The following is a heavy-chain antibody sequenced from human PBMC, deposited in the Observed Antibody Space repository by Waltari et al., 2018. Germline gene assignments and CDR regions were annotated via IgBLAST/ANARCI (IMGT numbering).Heavy chain of an antibody. D-gene: IGHD5-18*01. CDR2: FSDRGPTI. CDR1: GFTFSTSA. J-gene: IGHJ3*02. Sequence: EVQLLESGGGLVQPGGSLRLSCAVSGFTFSTSAMTWVRQAPGKGLDVGSSFSDRGPTILYGDSVKGQFTVSRDNSKNTLFLQMERLRAEDTAMYYCATLRPAMGAFDIWGQGTMVIVSS. V-gene: IGHV3-23*01. CDR3: ATLRPAMGAFDI.